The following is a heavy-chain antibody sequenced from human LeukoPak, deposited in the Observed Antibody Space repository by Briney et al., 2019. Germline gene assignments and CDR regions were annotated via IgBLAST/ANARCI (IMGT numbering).Heavy chain of an antibody. CDR3: ARDLDLGYCTNGVCYYIDY. D-gene: IGHD2-8*01. Sequence: GGSLGLSCAASGFTFSSYGMHWVRQAPGKGLEWVAVIWYDGSNKYYADSVKGRFTISRDNSKNTLYLQMNSLRAEDTAVYYCARDLDLGYCTNGVCYYIDYWGQGTLVTVSS. V-gene: IGHV3-33*01. CDR1: GFTFSSYG. CDR2: IWYDGSNK. J-gene: IGHJ4*02.